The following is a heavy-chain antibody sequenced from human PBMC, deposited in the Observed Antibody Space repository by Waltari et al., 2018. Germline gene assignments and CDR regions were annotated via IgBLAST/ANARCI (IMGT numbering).Heavy chain of an antibody. D-gene: IGHD6-19*01. J-gene: IGHJ3*02. CDR1: GGSISSYY. CDR2: IYYSGST. V-gene: IGHV4-59*01. Sequence: QVQLQESGPGLVKPSETLSLTCTVSGGSISSYYWSWIRQPPGKGLEWIGYIYYSGSTNYNPSLKSRVTISVDTSKNQFSLKLSSVTAADTAVYYCARVGQWLVRNAFDIWGQGTMVTVSS. CDR3: ARVGQWLVRNAFDI.